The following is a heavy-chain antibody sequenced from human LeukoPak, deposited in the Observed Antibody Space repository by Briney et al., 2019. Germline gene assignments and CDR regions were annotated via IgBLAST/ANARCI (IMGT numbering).Heavy chain of an antibody. CDR1: GGSISSFY. CDR3: ARHGTSGTNLNWFDP. D-gene: IGHD1-1*01. J-gene: IGHJ5*02. V-gene: IGHV4-59*01. Sequence: SETLSLTCTVSGGSISSFYWSWIRQPPGKGLEWIGYIYYSGSANYNPSLKSRVTISVDTSKNQFSLKLSSVTAADTAVYYCARHGTSGTNLNWFDPWGQGTLVTVSS. CDR2: IYYSGSA.